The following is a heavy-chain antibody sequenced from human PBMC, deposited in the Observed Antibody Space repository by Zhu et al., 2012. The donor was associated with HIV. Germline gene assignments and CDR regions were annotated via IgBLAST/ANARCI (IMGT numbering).Heavy chain of an antibody. J-gene: IGHJ4*02. Sequence: QVQLQESGPGLVKPSETLSLTCTVSGGSVSSGSYYWSWIRQPPGKGLEWIGYIYYSGSTNYNPSLKSRVTISVDTSKNQFSLKLSSVTAADTAVYYCASKTVAGTLSYWGQGTLVTVSS. V-gene: IGHV4-61*01. CDR2: IYYSGST. D-gene: IGHD6-19*01. CDR3: ASKTVAGTLSY. CDR1: GGSVSSGSYY.